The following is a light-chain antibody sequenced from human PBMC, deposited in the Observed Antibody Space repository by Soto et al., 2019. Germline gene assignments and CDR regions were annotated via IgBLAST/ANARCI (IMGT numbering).Light chain of an antibody. J-gene: IGKJ2*01. CDR2: GAS. CDR3: QQYGSSLYT. CDR1: QRVSSNY. Sequence: EIVLTQSPGTLSLSPGDRATLSCRASQRVSSNYLAWYQQRPGQAARLLIYGASSRATGIPDRFSGSGSGTDFTLTINRLEPEDFAVYYCQQYGSSLYTFGQGTKVEIK. V-gene: IGKV3-20*01.